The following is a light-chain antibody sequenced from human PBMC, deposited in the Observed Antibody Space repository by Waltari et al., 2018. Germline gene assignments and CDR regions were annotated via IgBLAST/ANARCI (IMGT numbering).Light chain of an antibody. CDR1: SSDVGGFNY. J-gene: IGLJ3*02. Sequence: QSALTQPRSLSGSPRQSVTISCTGTSSDVGGFNYVSWYQQYPGRAPKVVIYNVSKRPSGVPDRFSGSKSGNTGSLAISGLQAEDEADYYCCSYAGNYLRVFGGGTRLTVL. CDR2: NVS. V-gene: IGLV2-11*01. CDR3: CSYAGNYLRV.